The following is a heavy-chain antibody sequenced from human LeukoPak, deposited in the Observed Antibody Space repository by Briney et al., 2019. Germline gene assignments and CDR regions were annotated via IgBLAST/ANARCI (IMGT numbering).Heavy chain of an antibody. CDR2: INHSGST. D-gene: IGHD6-6*01. V-gene: IGHV4-34*01. J-gene: IGHJ5*02. CDR3: ARRIAARPRGYWFDP. Sequence: SETLSLTCAVYGGSFSGYYWSWIRQPPGKGLEWNGEINHSGSTNYNPSLKSRVTISVDTSKNQFSLKLSSVTAADTAVYYCARRIAARPRGYWFDPWGQGTLVTVSS. CDR1: GGSFSGYY.